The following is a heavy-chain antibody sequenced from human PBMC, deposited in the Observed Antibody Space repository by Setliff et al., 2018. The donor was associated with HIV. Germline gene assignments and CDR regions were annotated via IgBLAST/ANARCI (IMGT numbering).Heavy chain of an antibody. D-gene: IGHD1-26*01. V-gene: IGHV3-48*01. CDR2: VSGRGDSI. CDR3: ARDFRDYVGKFDY. CDR1: GFTFSSYG. Sequence: GGSLRLSCAASGFTFSSYGMHWARQAPGKGLEWVPYVSGRGDSIYYAASVKGRFTISRDNAKNSLYLQMNSLIAEDTAVYYCARDFRDYVGKFDYWGQGTLVTVSS. J-gene: IGHJ4*02.